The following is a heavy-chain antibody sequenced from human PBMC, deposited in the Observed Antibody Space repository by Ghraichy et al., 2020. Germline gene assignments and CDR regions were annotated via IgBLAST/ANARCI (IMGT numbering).Heavy chain of an antibody. CDR3: AKGGYCSGGSCYSLGAFDI. CDR2: ISGSGGST. D-gene: IGHD2-15*01. V-gene: IGHV3-23*01. Sequence: GGSLRLSCAASGFTFSSYAMSWVRQAPGKGLEWVSAISGSGGSTYYADSVKGRFTISRDNSKNTLYLQMNSLRAEDTAVYYCAKGGYCSGGSCYSLGAFDIWGQGTMVTVSS. J-gene: IGHJ3*02. CDR1: GFTFSSYA.